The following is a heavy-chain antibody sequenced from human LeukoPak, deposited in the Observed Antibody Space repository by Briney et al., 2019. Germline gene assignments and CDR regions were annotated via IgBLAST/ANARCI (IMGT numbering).Heavy chain of an antibody. J-gene: IGHJ4*02. D-gene: IGHD2-15*01. CDR1: GFTFSSYA. CDR3: AKDLGYCSGGSCYATRD. Sequence: GGSLRLSCAASGFTFSSYAMSWVRQAPGKGLEWVSAISGSGGSTYYADSVKGRFTISRDNSKNTLYLQMNSLRAEDTAVYYCAKDLGYCSGGSCYATRDWGQGTLVTVSS. CDR2: ISGSGGST. V-gene: IGHV3-23*01.